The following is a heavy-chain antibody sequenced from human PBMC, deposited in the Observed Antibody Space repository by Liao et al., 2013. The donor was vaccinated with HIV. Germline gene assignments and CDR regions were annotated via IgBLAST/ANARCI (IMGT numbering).Heavy chain of an antibody. D-gene: IGHD3-10*01. CDR2: IYTSGST. CDR3: ARLRRSGKHN. Sequence: QVQLQESGPGLVKPSETLSLTCTVSGGSISSYYWSWIRQPPGKGLEWIGRIYTSGSTDYNPSLKSRVTISLDTSNNQFSLELRSVTAADTAVYYCARLRRSGKHNWGQGTLVTVSS. CDR1: GGSISSYY. J-gene: IGHJ4*02. V-gene: IGHV4-4*08.